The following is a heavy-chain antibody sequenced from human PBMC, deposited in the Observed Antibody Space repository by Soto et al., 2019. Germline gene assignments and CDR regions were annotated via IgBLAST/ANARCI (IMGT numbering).Heavy chain of an antibody. V-gene: IGHV1-69*01. Sequence: QVQLVQSGAEVKKPGSSVKVSCKASGGAFGSYAINWLRQAPGQGLEWMGGIIPMFEPTNYAQRFQGRVTVTADESTSTVYLELTRLRSEDTGMYYCTRHRGYSSGYWGQDFWGQGTLVTVSS. CDR2: IIPMFEPT. CDR1: GGAFGSYA. D-gene: IGHD5-12*01. CDR3: TRHRGYSSGYWGQDF. J-gene: IGHJ4*02.